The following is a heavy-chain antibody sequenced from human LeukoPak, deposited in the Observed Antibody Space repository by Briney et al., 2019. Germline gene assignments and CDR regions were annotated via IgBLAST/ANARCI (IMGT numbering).Heavy chain of an antibody. Sequence: PGGSLRLSCAASGFTFSSYAMHWVRQAPGKGLEWVAVISYDGSNKYYADSVKGRFTISRDNSKNTLYLQMNSLRAEDTAVYYCARLLGAFDIWGQGTMVTVSS. D-gene: IGHD2-21*01. V-gene: IGHV3-30-3*01. CDR3: ARLLGAFDI. CDR2: ISYDGSNK. CDR1: GFTFSSYA. J-gene: IGHJ3*02.